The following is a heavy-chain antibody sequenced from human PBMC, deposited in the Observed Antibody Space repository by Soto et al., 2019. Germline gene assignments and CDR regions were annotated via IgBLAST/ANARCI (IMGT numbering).Heavy chain of an antibody. Sequence: QVQLVQSGAEVKRPGASVKVSCKASGYTFTSFDINWVRQAAGQGFEWLGWMSPTSGNIGYAQKFQGRITLTRSTSISTAYMELTGLTPDDSAVYYCARGASPWGQGTLVTVSS. CDR1: GYTFTSFD. J-gene: IGHJ5*02. CDR3: ARGASP. V-gene: IGHV1-8*01. CDR2: MSPTSGNI.